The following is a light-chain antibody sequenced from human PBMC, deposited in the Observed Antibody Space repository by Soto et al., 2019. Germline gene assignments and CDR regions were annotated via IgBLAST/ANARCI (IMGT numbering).Light chain of an antibody. CDR1: QSVSSN. Sequence: EIVMTQSPATLSVSPGERATLSCRASQSVSSNLAWYQQKPGQAPRLLIYGASTRATGIPARFSGSGSGTDFTLTISRLEPEDFAVYYCQQSAGSPPTFGQGTKVDIK. V-gene: IGKV3-15*01. J-gene: IGKJ1*01. CDR2: GAS. CDR3: QQSAGSPPT.